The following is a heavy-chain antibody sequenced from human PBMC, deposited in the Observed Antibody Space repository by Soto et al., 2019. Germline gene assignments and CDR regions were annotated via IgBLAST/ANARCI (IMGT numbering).Heavy chain of an antibody. Sequence: GGSLRLSCVASGFTFSSYAMSWVRQAPGKGLEWVSGISGNSRSTDYADSVKGRFTISRDNSKNTLYLQMNSLRAEDTAVYYCAKTPAGGVGDYNEGEDYWGQGTLVTVSS. CDR3: AKTPAGGVGDYNEGEDY. V-gene: IGHV3-23*01. D-gene: IGHD3-16*01. J-gene: IGHJ4*02. CDR2: ISGNSRST. CDR1: GFTFSSYA.